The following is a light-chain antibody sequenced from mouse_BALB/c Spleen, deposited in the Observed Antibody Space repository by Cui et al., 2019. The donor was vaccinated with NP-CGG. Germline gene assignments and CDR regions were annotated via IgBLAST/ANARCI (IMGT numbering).Light chain of an antibody. CDR1: IGAVTTNNF. J-gene: IGLJ1*01. Sequence: QAVVTQESAPTTSPGETVTLTCRSSIGAVTTNNFANWVQEKPDHLFTGLIGGTHNRAPGVPARFSGSLIGDKAALTITGAQTEDEAIYFCALWYSNHWVFGGGTKLTVL. CDR3: ALWYSNHWV. CDR2: GTH. V-gene: IGLV1*01.